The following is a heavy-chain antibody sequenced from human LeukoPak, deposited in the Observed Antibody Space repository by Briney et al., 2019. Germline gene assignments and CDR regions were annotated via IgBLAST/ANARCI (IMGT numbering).Heavy chain of an antibody. D-gene: IGHD4-17*01. Sequence: PSQTLSLTRTVSGGSISSGDYYWSWIRQPPGKGLEWIGYIYYSGSTYYNPSLKSRVTISVDRSKNQFSLKLSSVTAADTAVYYCARRSNYGDYDAYFDYWGQGTLVTVSS. V-gene: IGHV4-30-4*08. CDR1: GGSISSGDYY. CDR3: ARRSNYGDYDAYFDY. J-gene: IGHJ4*02. CDR2: IYYSGST.